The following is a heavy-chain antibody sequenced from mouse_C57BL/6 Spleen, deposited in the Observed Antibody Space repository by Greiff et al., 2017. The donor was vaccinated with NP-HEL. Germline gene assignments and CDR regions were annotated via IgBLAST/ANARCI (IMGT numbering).Heavy chain of an antibody. Sequence: VKLQQPGTELVKPGASVKLSCKASGYTFTSYWMHWVKQRPGQGLEWIGNINPSNGGTNYNEKFKSKATQTVYKSSSTAYMQLSSLTSEDSAVYYCARSYYYGSSYSAYWGQGTLVTVSA. CDR1: GYTFTSYW. V-gene: IGHV1-53*01. CDR3: ARSYYYGSSYSAY. CDR2: INPSNGGT. J-gene: IGHJ3*01. D-gene: IGHD1-1*01.